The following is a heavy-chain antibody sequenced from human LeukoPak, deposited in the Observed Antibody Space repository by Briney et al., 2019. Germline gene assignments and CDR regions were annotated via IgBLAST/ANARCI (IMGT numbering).Heavy chain of an antibody. CDR3: ARDLWSSDWFDP. Sequence: GGSLRLSCAASGFTFNNYEMNWVRQAPGKGLEWVSYISSSGSTIYYADSVKGRFTISRDNAKNSLYLQMNSLRAEDTAVYYCARDLWSSDWFDPWGQGTLVTVSS. J-gene: IGHJ5*02. V-gene: IGHV3-48*03. CDR1: GFTFNNYE. D-gene: IGHD6-19*01. CDR2: ISSSGSTI.